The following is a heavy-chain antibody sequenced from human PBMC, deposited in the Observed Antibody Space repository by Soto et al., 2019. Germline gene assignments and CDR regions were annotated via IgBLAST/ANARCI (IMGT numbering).Heavy chain of an antibody. CDR1: EFTFKSYG. CDR2: ISFDGNRK. Sequence: GGSLRLSCAASEFTFKSYGMHWVRQAPGKGLAWVAVISFDGNRKHYADSVRGRFTISRDNSKNTLYLQMNSLRTEDTAIYYCARDSYRGDVVLPPAPYANDYWGRGTRVTVS. J-gene: IGHJ4*02. V-gene: IGHV3-30*03. CDR3: ARDSYRGDVVLPPAPYANDY. D-gene: IGHD2-2*01.